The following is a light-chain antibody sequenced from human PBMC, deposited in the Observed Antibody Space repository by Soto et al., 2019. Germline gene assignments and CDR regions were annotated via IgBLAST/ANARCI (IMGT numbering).Light chain of an antibody. Sequence: QSAVTQPASVSGSPGQSITISCTGTSSDVGGYDYVSWYQHHPGKAPKLMIYDVSNRPSGVSSRFSGSKSDNTASLTIYGLQAEDEADYYCSSYTKNSPYVFGTGTKLTVL. V-gene: IGLV2-14*01. CDR3: SSYTKNSPYV. J-gene: IGLJ1*01. CDR1: SSDVGGYDY. CDR2: DVS.